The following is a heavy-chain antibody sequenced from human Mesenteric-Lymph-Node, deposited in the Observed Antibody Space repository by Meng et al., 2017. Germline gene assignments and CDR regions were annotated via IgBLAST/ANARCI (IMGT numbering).Heavy chain of an antibody. CDR3: AEGSGSYAVAY. J-gene: IGHJ4*02. V-gene: IGHV3-21*01. CDR2: ISSNSYYI. CDR1: GFTFSSYS. Sequence: EVQLVESGGGLVTPGGSLRLSCAASGFTFSSYSMNWVRQAPGKGLEWVSYISSNSYYISYADSVKGRFTISRDNAKNSVYLQMNSLRAEDTAVYYCAEGSGSYAVAYWGQGTLVTVSS. D-gene: IGHD1-26*01.